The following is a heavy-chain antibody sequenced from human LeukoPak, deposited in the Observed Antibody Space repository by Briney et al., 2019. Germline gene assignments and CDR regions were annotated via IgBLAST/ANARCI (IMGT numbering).Heavy chain of an antibody. D-gene: IGHD6-19*01. CDR1: GGSISSSSYY. J-gene: IGHJ4*02. CDR3: ARHVEIAVAGPIDY. V-gene: IGHV4-39*01. Sequence: PSETLSLTCTVSGGSISSSSYYWGWIGQPPGKGLEWFGSIYYSGSTYYNPSLKSRVTISVDTSKNQFSLKLSSVTAADTAVYYCARHVEIAVAGPIDYWGQGTLATVSS. CDR2: IYYSGST.